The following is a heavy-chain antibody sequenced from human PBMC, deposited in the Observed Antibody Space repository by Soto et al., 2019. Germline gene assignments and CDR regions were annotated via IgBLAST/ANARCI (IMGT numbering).Heavy chain of an antibody. D-gene: IGHD2-15*01. CDR3: AKDLGPLRLLNYYFYVLDV. CDR2: IASGGST. CDR1: GFTVSSSY. Sequence: EVQLVATGGGVIQRGGSLRLSCNASGFTVSSSYMSWVRQAPGMGLEWVAVIASGGSTHYADSVKGRFTISRDNSNNIIYLQLHTLRADDTAVYYFAKDLGPLRLLNYYFYVLDVCGQGTTVTVSS. V-gene: IGHV3-53*02. J-gene: IGHJ6*02.